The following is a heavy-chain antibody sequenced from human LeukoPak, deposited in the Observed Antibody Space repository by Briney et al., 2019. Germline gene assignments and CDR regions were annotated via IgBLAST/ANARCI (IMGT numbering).Heavy chain of an antibody. Sequence: PGGSLRLSCAVSGFTVSSNYMAWVRQAPGKGLEWVSAISGSGGSTYYADSVKGRFTISRDNSKNTLYLQMNSLRAEDTAVYYCAKVTSLWMELTPFDYWGQGTLVIVSS. J-gene: IGHJ4*02. CDR3: AKVTSLWMELTPFDY. D-gene: IGHD3-3*01. CDR2: ISGSGGST. CDR1: GFTVSSNY. V-gene: IGHV3-23*01.